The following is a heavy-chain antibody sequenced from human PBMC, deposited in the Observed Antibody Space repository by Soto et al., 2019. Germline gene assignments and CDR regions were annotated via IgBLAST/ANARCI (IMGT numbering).Heavy chain of an antibody. CDR2: SRDKGNRYST. Sequence: EVQLVESGGGLVQPGGSLRLSCAGSGFTFSDYYIDWVRQAPGKGLEWVGRSRDKGNRYSTDYAASVKGRFTISRDASKPSLFLQMTSLQTEDTALYYCTRCITGTTAADDWGQGTLVTVSS. V-gene: IGHV3-72*01. J-gene: IGHJ4*02. D-gene: IGHD1-7*01. CDR1: GFTFSDYY. CDR3: TRCITGTTAADD.